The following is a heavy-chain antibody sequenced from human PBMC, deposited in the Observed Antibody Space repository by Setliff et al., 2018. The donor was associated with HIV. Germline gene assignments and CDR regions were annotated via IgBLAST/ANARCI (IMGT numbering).Heavy chain of an antibody. CDR2: INPNPGNT. Sequence: GASVKVSCKASGYTFTGYFIHWVRQAPVQGFEWMGWINPNPGNTHYPPSFQDRVTMTRDTSTTTAYLELSSLRSDDTAVYYCAKNYFDSSGWSAVNYWGQGTLVTVSS. V-gene: IGHV1-2*02. D-gene: IGHD3-22*01. CDR1: GYTFTGYF. CDR3: AKNYFDSSGWSAVNY. J-gene: IGHJ4*02.